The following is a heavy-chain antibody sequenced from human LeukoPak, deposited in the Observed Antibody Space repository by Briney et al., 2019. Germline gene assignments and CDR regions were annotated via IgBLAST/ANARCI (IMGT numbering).Heavy chain of an antibody. CDR2: IKQDGSEK. Sequence: PGGSLRLSCAASGFTFSSYWMSWVRQAPGKGLEWVANIKQDGSEKYYVDSVKSRFTISRDNAKNSLHLQMNSLRAEDTAVYYCAREGAVADLDYWGQGTLVTVSS. J-gene: IGHJ4*02. D-gene: IGHD6-19*01. V-gene: IGHV3-7*01. CDR3: AREGAVADLDY. CDR1: GFTFSSYW.